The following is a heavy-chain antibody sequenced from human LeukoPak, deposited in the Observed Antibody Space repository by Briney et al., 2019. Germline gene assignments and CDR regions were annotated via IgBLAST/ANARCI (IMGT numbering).Heavy chain of an antibody. J-gene: IGHJ3*02. V-gene: IGHV4-59*01. CDR3: ARGGSAYSYGWSPGAFHI. Sequence: SETLSLTCTVSGGSISSYYWNWIRQPPGKGLEWIGYIYYSGSTNYNPSLKSRVTISVDASKNQLSLKLSSVTAADTAVYYCARGGSAYSYGWSPGAFHIWGQGTMVTVSS. D-gene: IGHD5-18*01. CDR2: IYYSGST. CDR1: GGSISSYY.